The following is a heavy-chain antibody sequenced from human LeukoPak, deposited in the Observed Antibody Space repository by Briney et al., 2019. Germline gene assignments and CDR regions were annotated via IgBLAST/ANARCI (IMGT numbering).Heavy chain of an antibody. J-gene: IGHJ6*03. V-gene: IGHV4-61*02. CDR3: ARGTGGYCSSTSCPPPYYYYYYMDV. CDR1: GDSISSGSYY. Sequence: SQTLSLTCSVSGDSISSGSYYWSWIRQPAGKGLEWIGRIYTSGSTNYNPSLKSRVTMSVDTSKNQFSLKLSSVTAADTAVHYCARGTGGYCSSTSCPPPYYYYYYMDVWGKGTTVTVSS. D-gene: IGHD2-2*01. CDR2: IYTSGST.